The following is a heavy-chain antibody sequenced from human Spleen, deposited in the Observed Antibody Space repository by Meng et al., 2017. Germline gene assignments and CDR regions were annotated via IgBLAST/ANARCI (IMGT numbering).Heavy chain of an antibody. CDR2: IYYSGST. D-gene: IGHD4-17*01. J-gene: IGHJ4*02. CDR1: GGSISSGGYY. CDR3: ARVTTVTDIYFDY. Sequence: QGQLPESGPGLVKHSQPPSLTCIVSGGSISSGGYYWSWIRQHPGKGLEWIGYIYYSGSTYYNPSLKSLVTISVDTSKNQFSLKLSSVTAADTAVYYCARVTTVTDIYFDYWGQGTLVTVSS. V-gene: IGHV4-31*01.